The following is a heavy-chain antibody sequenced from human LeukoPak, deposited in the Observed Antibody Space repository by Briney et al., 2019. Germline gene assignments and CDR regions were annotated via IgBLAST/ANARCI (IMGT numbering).Heavy chain of an antibody. CDR1: GFSFKDYG. CDR2: INWNGGGT. CDR3: AKHLTATNTYIFFGLDV. Sequence: GGSLRLSCAATGFSFKDYGMHWVRQPPGKGLEWVSAINWNGGGTDYADSVKGRFTISRDNAKNSLYLQLSSLRPEDTALYYCAKHLTATNTYIFFGLDVWGQGTSVTDSS. D-gene: IGHD1-26*01. J-gene: IGHJ6*02. V-gene: IGHV3-9*01.